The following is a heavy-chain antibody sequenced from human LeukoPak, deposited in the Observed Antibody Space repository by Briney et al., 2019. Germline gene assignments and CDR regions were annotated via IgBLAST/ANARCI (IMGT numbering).Heavy chain of an antibody. D-gene: IGHD3-10*01. CDR3: AKDLMRDRWFGES. CDR2: IRYDGSNK. V-gene: IGHV3-30*02. J-gene: IGHJ5*02. CDR1: GSTFSSYG. Sequence: GGSLRLSCAASGSTFSSYGMHWVRQAPGKGLEWVAFIRYDGSNKYYADSVKGRFTISRDTSKNTLYLQMNSLRTEDTAVYYCAKDLMRDRWFGESWGQGTLVTVSS.